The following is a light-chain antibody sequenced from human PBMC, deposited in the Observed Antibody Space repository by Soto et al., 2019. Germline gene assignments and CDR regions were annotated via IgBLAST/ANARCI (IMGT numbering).Light chain of an antibody. J-gene: IGLJ2*01. CDR3: NSDSTLSAFL. CDR1: SSDVGNYKY. V-gene: IGLV2-14*01. Sequence: QSALTQPASVSGSPGQSITISCTGTSSDVGNYKYVSWYQQHPGKAPKLMIYDVNYRPSGVSNRFSGFKSGNTASLTISGLQAEEEADYYCNSDSTLSAFLFGGGTKVTVL. CDR2: DVN.